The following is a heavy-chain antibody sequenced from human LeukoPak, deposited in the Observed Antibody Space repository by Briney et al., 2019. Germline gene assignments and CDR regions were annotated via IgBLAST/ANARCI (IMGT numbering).Heavy chain of an antibody. D-gene: IGHD2-2*01. Sequence: ASVKVSCKSSGDTFNNYGFSWVRQAPGQGLEWLGWVSGYNGNAKYAQKFQDRVTMTTDTSTTTAYMELRSLRSDDTAVYYCARELAYCSSTSCYPHYFDYWGQGTLVTVSS. CDR2: VSGYNGNA. J-gene: IGHJ4*02. V-gene: IGHV1-18*01. CDR1: GDTFNNYG. CDR3: ARELAYCSSTSCYPHYFDY.